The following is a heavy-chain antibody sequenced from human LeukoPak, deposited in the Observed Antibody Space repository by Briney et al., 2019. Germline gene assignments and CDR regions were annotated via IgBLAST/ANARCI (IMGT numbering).Heavy chain of an antibody. V-gene: IGHV4-4*02. CDR3: ASTLVRGWYFDY. CDR1: GGSISSSNW. D-gene: IGHD3-10*01. CDR2: IYHSGST. J-gene: IGHJ4*02. Sequence: PSETLSLTCAVSGGSISSSNWWSWVRQPPGKGLEWIGEIYHSGSTNYNPSLKSRVTISVDKSKNQFSLKLGSVTAADTAVYYCASTLVRGWYFDYWGQGTLVTVSS.